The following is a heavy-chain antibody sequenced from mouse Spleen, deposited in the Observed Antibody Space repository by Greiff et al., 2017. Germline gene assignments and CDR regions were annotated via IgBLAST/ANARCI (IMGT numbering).Heavy chain of an antibody. CDR2: IHPNSGST. Sequence: VQLQQPGAELVKPGASVKLSCKASGYTFTSYWMHWVKQRPGQGLEWIGMIHPNSGSTNYNEKFKSKATLTVDKSSSTAYMQLSSLTSEDSAVYYCARMGYGSSYEFAYWGQGTLVTVSA. D-gene: IGHD1-1*01. V-gene: IGHV1-64*01. J-gene: IGHJ3*01. CDR1: GYTFTSYW. CDR3: ARMGYGSSYEFAY.